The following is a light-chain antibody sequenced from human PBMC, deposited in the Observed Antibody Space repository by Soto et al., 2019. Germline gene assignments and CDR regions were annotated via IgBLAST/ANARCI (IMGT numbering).Light chain of an antibody. J-gene: IGLJ2*01. Sequence: QSALTQPPSVSGAPGQRVTISCTGSSSNIGAGYDVHWYQQLPGTAHKLLIYGNSNRPSGVPDRFSGSKSGTSASLAITGLQAEDEADYYCQSYDSSLSGHVVFGGGTKLTVL. V-gene: IGLV1-40*01. CDR1: SSNIGAGYD. CDR2: GNS. CDR3: QSYDSSLSGHVV.